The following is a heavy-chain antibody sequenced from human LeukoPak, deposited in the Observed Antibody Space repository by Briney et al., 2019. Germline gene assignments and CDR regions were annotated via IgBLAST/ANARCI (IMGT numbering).Heavy chain of an antibody. J-gene: IGHJ4*02. CDR1: GGSISSSSYY. V-gene: IGHV4-39*07. CDR2: IYHSGST. D-gene: IGHD3-3*01. CDR3: ARGLNDSWTGENY. Sequence: SETLSLTCTASGGSISSSSYYWGWIRQPPGKGLEWIGSIYHSGSTNYNPSLKSRVTTLLDTSKSQFSLKVRYVTAADTAVYYCARGLNDSWTGENYWGQGTLVTVSS.